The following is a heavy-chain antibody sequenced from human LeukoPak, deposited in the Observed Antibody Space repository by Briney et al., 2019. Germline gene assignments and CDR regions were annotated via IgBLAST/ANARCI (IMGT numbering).Heavy chain of an antibody. J-gene: IGHJ4*02. CDR1: GDSVSSNSAA. Sequence: SQTLPLTCAISGDSVSSNSAAWNWIRQSPSRGLEWLGRTYYRSKWYNDYAVSVKSRITINPDTSKNQFSLQLNSVTPEDTAVYYCASLEDSSGWRYFDYWGQGTLVTVSS. CDR3: ASLEDSSGWRYFDY. CDR2: TYYRSKWYN. D-gene: IGHD6-19*01. V-gene: IGHV6-1*01.